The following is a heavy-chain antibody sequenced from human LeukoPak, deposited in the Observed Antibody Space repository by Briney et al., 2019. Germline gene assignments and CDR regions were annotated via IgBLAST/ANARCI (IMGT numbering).Heavy chain of an antibody. D-gene: IGHD6-13*01. CDR2: VGIGGDT. Sequence: PGGSLRLSCAASEFTFITYDMHWVRQATGKGLEWVSAVGIGGDTYYPDSVKGRFTISRDNAENSLYLQMNSLRAGDTAVYYCARPQRIAAAGQHWYFDLWGRGTLVTVSS. CDR3: ARPQRIAAAGQHWYFDL. CDR1: EFTFITYD. J-gene: IGHJ2*01. V-gene: IGHV3-13*01.